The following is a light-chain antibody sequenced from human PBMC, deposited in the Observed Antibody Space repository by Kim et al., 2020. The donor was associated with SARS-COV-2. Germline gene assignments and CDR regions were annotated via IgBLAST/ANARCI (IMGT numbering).Light chain of an antibody. J-gene: IGLJ2*01. Sequence: PRQTASITGSGDTLGDKSACWYQQKPGQSPVLVISQDSQRPSGLPERFSGSNSGNTATLTISGTQAMDEAFYYCQAWDISTSNVVFGGGTQLTVL. CDR3: QAWDISTSNVV. V-gene: IGLV3-1*01. CDR1: TLGDKS. CDR2: QDS.